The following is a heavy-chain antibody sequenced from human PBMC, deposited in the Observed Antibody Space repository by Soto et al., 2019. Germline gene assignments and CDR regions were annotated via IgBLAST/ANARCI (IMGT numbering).Heavy chain of an antibody. D-gene: IGHD2-21*01. V-gene: IGHV4-59*01. Sequence: QVQLQESGPGLVKPSETLSLTCTVSGGSINSYYWSWIRQPPGKGLELIGYIYYSGSTNYNPSLKSRVTISVDTSKNQLSLKLSSVTAADTAVYYCARACGFYFDYWGQGTLVTVSS. CDR3: ARACGFYFDY. CDR2: IYYSGST. J-gene: IGHJ4*02. CDR1: GGSINSYY.